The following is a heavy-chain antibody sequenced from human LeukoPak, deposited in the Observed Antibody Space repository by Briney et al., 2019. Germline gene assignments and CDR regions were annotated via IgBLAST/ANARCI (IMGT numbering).Heavy chain of an antibody. CDR3: GRRSNSGGMWRVDP. Sequence: GALRLSFAASGFPFSHYTMDWVRPAPGRGLEWVSSISNNAGYIYYGDSVKGRFTISRDNAKSLLYLQMNSLRAEDTAIYYCGRRSNSGGMWRVDPWGQGTLVTVSS. CDR2: ISNNAGYI. CDR1: GFPFSHYT. D-gene: IGHD2-15*01. J-gene: IGHJ5*02. V-gene: IGHV3-21*01.